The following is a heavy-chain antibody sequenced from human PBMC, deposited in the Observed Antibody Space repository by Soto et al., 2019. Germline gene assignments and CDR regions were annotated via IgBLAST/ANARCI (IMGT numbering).Heavy chain of an antibody. D-gene: IGHD2-15*01. CDR3: TTDQGDIVVVVAATPNGMDV. V-gene: IGHV3-15*01. CDR1: GFTFSNAW. Sequence: EVQLVESGGGLVKPGGSLRLSCAASGFTFSNAWMSWVRQAPGKGLEWVGRIKSKTDGGTTDYAAPVKGRFTISRDDSXKTXYXLMNSLKTEDPAVYYCTTDQGDIVVVVAATPNGMDVWGQGTTVTVSS. J-gene: IGHJ6*02. CDR2: IKSKTDGGTT.